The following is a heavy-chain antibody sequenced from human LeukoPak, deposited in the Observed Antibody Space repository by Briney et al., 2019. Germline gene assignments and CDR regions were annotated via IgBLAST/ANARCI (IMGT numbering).Heavy chain of an antibody. CDR2: MNPNSGNT. J-gene: IGHJ4*02. CDR1: GYTFTSYD. Sequence: ASVKVSCKASGYTFTSYDINWVRQATGQGLEWMGWMNPNSGNTGYAQKFQARVTMTRNTSISTAYMELSSLRSEDTAVYYCARGRGIAAAGDFDYWGQGTLVTVSS. D-gene: IGHD6-13*01. V-gene: IGHV1-8*01. CDR3: ARGRGIAAAGDFDY.